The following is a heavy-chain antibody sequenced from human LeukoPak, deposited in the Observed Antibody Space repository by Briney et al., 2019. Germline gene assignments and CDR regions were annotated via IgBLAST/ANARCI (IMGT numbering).Heavy chain of an antibody. J-gene: IGHJ4*02. CDR2: ISGSGVST. CDR1: GFTFSSYA. Sequence: GGSLRLSCAASGFTFSSYAMSWVRQAPGKGLEWVSAISGSGVSTYYADSVKGRFTISRDNSKNTLYLQMNSLRAEDTAVYYCAYDYVWRSYPEYYFDYWGQGTLVTVSS. V-gene: IGHV3-23*01. D-gene: IGHD3-16*02. CDR3: AYDYVWRSYPEYYFDY.